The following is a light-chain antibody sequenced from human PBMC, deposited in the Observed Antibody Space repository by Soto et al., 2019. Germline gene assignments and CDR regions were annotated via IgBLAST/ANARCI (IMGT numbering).Light chain of an antibody. CDR3: HKYNSALLT. Sequence: DIQMTQSPSSLSASVGVRVTITCRASQGIYNYLAWYQQKPGKAPKLLIYAASTLEAGVPSRFSGSGSGKDFTLTISSLQPEDVATYYCHKYNSALLTFGQGTRLDIK. CDR2: AAS. J-gene: IGKJ5*01. V-gene: IGKV1-27*01. CDR1: QGIYNY.